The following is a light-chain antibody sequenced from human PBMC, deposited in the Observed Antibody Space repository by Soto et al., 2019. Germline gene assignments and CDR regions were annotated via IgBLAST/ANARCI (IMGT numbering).Light chain of an antibody. CDR3: QQYRSYST. V-gene: IGKV1-5*03. Sequence: IQMTQSPATLSASVGDRVTITYRASQSIEDLLAWYQQKPGIAPKLRVYRASTLESGVPSRFSGSGSGTEFTLTINSLQPDDFATYFCQQYRSYSTFGQGTKVVI. J-gene: IGKJ1*01. CDR2: RAS. CDR1: QSIEDL.